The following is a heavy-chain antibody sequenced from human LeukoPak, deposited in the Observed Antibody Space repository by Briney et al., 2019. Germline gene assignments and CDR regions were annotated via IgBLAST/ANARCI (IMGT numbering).Heavy chain of an antibody. CDR2: IFYSGGS. Sequence: SGTLSLTCTVSGGSISSYYWTWIRQPPGKGLEWIGYIFYSGGSNYNPSLKSRVTISVDTSKNHFSLKLSSVTAADTAVYYCARGPYDSSRDWGQGTLVSVCS. D-gene: IGHD3-22*01. CDR1: GGSISSYY. V-gene: IGHV4-59*08. CDR3: ARGPYDSSRD. J-gene: IGHJ4*02.